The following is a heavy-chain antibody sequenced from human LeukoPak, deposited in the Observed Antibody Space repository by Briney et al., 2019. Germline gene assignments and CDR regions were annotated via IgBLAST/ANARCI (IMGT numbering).Heavy chain of an antibody. CDR3: ASARKVWAARPPNAFDI. CDR1: GYSFTSYW. Sequence: GESLKISCKGSGYSFTSYWIGWVRQMPGKGLEWMGIIYPGDSDTRYSPSFQGQVTISADKSISTAYLQWSSLKASDTAMYYCASARKVWAARPPNAFDIWGQGTMVTVSS. J-gene: IGHJ3*02. V-gene: IGHV5-51*01. D-gene: IGHD6-6*01. CDR2: IYPGDSDT.